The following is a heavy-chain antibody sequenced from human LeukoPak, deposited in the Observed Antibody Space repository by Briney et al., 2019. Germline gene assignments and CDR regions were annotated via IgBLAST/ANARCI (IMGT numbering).Heavy chain of an antibody. CDR3: ARDSGTTGEVKFDP. V-gene: IGHV4-34*01. Sequence: SETMSLTCAVYGGSFSGYYWSWIRQPPGKGLEWIGEINHSGSTNYNPSLKSRVTISVDTSKNQFSLKLSSVTAADTAVYYCARDSGTTGEVKFDPWGQGTLVTVSS. J-gene: IGHJ5*02. D-gene: IGHD3-10*01. CDR1: GGSFSGYY. CDR2: INHSGST.